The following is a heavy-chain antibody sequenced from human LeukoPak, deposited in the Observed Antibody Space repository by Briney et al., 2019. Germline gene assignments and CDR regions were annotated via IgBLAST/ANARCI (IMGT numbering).Heavy chain of an antibody. CDR3: AVSLGNYFDY. D-gene: IGHD2/OR15-2a*01. CDR1: GFTFSSYG. J-gene: IGHJ4*02. V-gene: IGHV3-30*02. Sequence: GGSLRLSCAASGFTFSSYGMHWVRQAPGKGLEWVVFIRYDGSNKYYADSVKGRFTISRDNSKNTLYLQMNSLRAEDTAVYYCAVSLGNYFDYWGQGTLVTVSS. CDR2: IRYDGSNK.